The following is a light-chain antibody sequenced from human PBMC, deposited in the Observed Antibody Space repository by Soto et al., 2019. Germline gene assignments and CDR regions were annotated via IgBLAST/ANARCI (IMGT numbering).Light chain of an antibody. CDR1: QGIRND. Sequence: AIQMTQSPSSLSASVGDRVTITCRASQGIRNDLGWYQQKPGKAPKLLIYAASSLQSGVPTRFSGSGSGTDFTHTISSLQPEDFATYYCLQDYNYPRTFGQGTKVDIK. CDR3: LQDYNYPRT. J-gene: IGKJ1*01. CDR2: AAS. V-gene: IGKV1-6*01.